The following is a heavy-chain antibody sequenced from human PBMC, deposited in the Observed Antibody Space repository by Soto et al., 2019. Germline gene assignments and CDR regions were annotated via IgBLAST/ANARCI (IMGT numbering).Heavy chain of an antibody. V-gene: IGHV1-18*01. CDR3: ATYYYGSGSQDYYGMDV. J-gene: IGHJ6*02. Sequence: QVQLVQSGAEVKKPGASVKVSCKASGYTFTSYGISWVRQAPGQGLEWMGWISAYNGNTNYAQKLQGRVTMTTDTSTSTAYMELRSLRSDDTAVYYCATYYYGSGSQDYYGMDVGGQGTTVTVSS. CDR1: GYTFTSYG. D-gene: IGHD3-10*01. CDR2: ISAYNGNT.